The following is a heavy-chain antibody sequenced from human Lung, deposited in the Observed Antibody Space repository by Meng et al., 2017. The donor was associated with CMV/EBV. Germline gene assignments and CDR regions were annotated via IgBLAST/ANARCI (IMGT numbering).Heavy chain of an antibody. J-gene: IGHJ6*01. D-gene: IGHD2-21*01. CDR3: AKDLLAAYFYYYAMDV. CDR1: GFTFNTHA. CDR2: VSGSGSTT. V-gene: IGHV3-23*01. Sequence: ETLSLTCAASGFTFNTHAMNWVRQAPGKGLEWIAGVSGSGSTTYYADSVRGRFTVSRDNSRNTLDLQMDSLRPADTAVYYCAKDLLAAYFYYYAMDVWGPGXTVTVSS.